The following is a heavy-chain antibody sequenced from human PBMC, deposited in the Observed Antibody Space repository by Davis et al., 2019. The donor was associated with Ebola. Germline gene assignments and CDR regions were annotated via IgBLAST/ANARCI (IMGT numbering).Heavy chain of an antibody. V-gene: IGHV1-24*01. CDR1: GYTLSDLS. D-gene: IGHD3-22*01. CDR2: FDSEDGDT. CDR3: ATTPEYYYDGREINYFDS. Sequence: ASVKVSCKVSGYTLSDLSIHWVRQAPGKGLEWLGGFDSEDGDTIYAQKFQGRVTVSEDTFADTAHMELSSLRSEDTAVYFCATTPEYYYDGREINYFDSWGQGTLVTVSS. J-gene: IGHJ4*02.